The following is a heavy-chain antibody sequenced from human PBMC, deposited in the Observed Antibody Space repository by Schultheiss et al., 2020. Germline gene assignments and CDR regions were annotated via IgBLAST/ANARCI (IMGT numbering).Heavy chain of an antibody. D-gene: IGHD2-15*01. CDR2: IYHSGST. V-gene: IGHV4-39*07. Sequence: SETLSLTCTVSGGSVSSGSYYWSWLRQPPGKGLEWIGEIYHSGSTNYNPSLKSRVTISVDKSKNQFSLKLSSVTAADTAVYYCACGGKRGGSCYSLRWTMDYWGQGTLVTVSS. CDR3: ACGGKRGGSCYSLRWTMDY. J-gene: IGHJ4*02. CDR1: GGSVSSGSYY.